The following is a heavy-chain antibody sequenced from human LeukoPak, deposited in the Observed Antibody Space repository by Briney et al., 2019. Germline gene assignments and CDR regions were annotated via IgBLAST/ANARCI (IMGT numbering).Heavy chain of an antibody. D-gene: IGHD2-2*01. CDR3: AREKEGYCSRTSCYLDYYYYYMDV. V-gene: IGHV3-7*01. J-gene: IGHJ6*03. CDR2: IKQDGSEK. CDR1: GFTFSRYW. Sequence: GGSLRLSCAASGFTFSRYWMTWVRQAPGKGLEWVANIKQDGSEKYYVDSVKGRFTISRDNAKNSLYLQMNSLRAEGTAVYYCAREKEGYCSRTSCYLDYYYYYMDVWGKGTTVTISS.